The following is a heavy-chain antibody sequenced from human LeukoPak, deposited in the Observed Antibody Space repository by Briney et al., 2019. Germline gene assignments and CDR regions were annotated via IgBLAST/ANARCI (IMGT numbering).Heavy chain of an antibody. CDR1: GYTLTELS. J-gene: IGHJ6*03. CDR2: FDPEDGET. Sequence: ASVKVSCKVSGYTLTELSMHWVRQAPGKGLEWMGGFDPEDGETIYAQKFQGRVTMTRDTSISTAYMELSSLRSEDTAVYYCARVGSNSYYYMDVWGKGTTVTVSS. D-gene: IGHD1-26*01. V-gene: IGHV1-24*01. CDR3: ARVGSNSYYYMDV.